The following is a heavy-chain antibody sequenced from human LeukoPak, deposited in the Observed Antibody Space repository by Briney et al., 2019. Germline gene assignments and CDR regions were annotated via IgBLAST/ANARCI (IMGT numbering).Heavy chain of an antibody. Sequence: ASVKVSCKASGYTFTSYPIGWVRQAPGQGLEWMGWISAYNGYTNYAQSLQGRVTMTTDTSTSTAFMELRSLRSDDTAVYYCARADSNAFDIWGQGTMVTVSS. CDR1: GYTFTSYP. J-gene: IGHJ3*02. V-gene: IGHV1-18*01. CDR2: ISAYNGYT. D-gene: IGHD3-22*01. CDR3: ARADSNAFDI.